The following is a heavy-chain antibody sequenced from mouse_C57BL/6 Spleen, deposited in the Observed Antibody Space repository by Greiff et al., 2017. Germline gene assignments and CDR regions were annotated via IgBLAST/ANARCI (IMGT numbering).Heavy chain of an antibody. CDR2: IYPGSGST. CDR1: GYTFTSYW. D-gene: IGHD2-1*01. J-gene: IGHJ3*01. CDR3: ARQIYYGKPWFAY. Sequence: QVQLQQSGAELVKPGASVKMSCKASGYTFTSYWITWVKQRPGQGLEWIGDIYPGSGSTNYNEKFKSKATLTVDTSSSTAYMQLSSLTSEDSAVYYCARQIYYGKPWFAYWGQGTLVTVSA. V-gene: IGHV1-55*01.